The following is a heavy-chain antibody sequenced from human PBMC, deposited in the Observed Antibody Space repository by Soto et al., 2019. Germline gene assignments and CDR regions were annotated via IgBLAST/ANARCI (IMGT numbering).Heavy chain of an antibody. J-gene: IGHJ6*03. CDR1: GGSISSSSYY. V-gene: IGHV4-39*01. D-gene: IGHD1-7*01. Sequence: QLQLQESGPGLVKPSETLSLTCTVSGGSISSSSYYWGWIRQPPGKGLEWIGSIYYSGSTYYNPSLKSRVTISVDTSKNQFSLKLSSVTAADTAVYYCARTVNWNYWADYYYYMDVWGKGTTVTVSS. CDR2: IYYSGST. CDR3: ARTVNWNYWADYYYYMDV.